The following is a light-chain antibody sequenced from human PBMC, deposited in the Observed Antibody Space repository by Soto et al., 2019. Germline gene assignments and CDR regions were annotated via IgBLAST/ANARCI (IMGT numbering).Light chain of an antibody. V-gene: IGKV1-6*01. Sequence: ATQMTQSPSSLSAFVGDRVTITCRASQDIKNDLGWYQPKPGQAPKLLIFAASSLHSGVPSRFSGSVSGTDFTLTIGSLQPEDFATYYCLQDYNYPRTFGQGTKVEIK. CDR3: LQDYNYPRT. CDR1: QDIKND. J-gene: IGKJ1*01. CDR2: AAS.